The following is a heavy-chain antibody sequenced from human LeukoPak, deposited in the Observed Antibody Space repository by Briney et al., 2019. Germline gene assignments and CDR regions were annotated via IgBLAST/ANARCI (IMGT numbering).Heavy chain of an antibody. J-gene: IGHJ4*02. Sequence: GGSLRLSCAASGFTFSNYNMNWVRQAPGKGLEWVSSISSSSSYIYYADSVKGRFTISRDNARNSVNLQLNSLRVEDTALYYCARGRGWVDHWGQGTLVTVSS. V-gene: IGHV3-21*06. CDR2: ISSSSSYI. CDR3: ARGRGWVDH. D-gene: IGHD3-16*01. CDR1: GFTFSNYN.